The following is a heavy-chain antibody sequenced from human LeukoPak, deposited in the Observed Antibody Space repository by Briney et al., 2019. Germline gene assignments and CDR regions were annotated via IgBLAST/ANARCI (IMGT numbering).Heavy chain of an antibody. CDR2: IYTSGST. Sequence: SETLSLTCTVSGGSISSYYWSWIRQPAGKGLKWIGRIYTSGSTNYNPSLKSRVTISVDKSKNQFSLKLSSVTAADTAVYYCARDEGANDYWGQGTLVTVSS. V-gene: IGHV4-4*07. CDR1: GGSISSYY. CDR3: ARDEGANDY. D-gene: IGHD4/OR15-4a*01. J-gene: IGHJ4*02.